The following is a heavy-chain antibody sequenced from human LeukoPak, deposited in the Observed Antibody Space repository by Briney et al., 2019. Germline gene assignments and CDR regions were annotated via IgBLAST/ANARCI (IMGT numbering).Heavy chain of an antibody. CDR1: GYTFTSYY. CDR3: ARVFEDGFNPAYFDF. Sequence: ASVKVSCKASGYTFTSYYMHWVRQAPGQGLEWMGIINPSGGSTRSAQKFQGRVAMTRDTSTSTAYMYLSSLKSEDTAVYYCARVFEDGFNPAYFDFWGRGTLVTVSS. CDR2: INPSGGST. D-gene: IGHD5-24*01. J-gene: IGHJ4*02. V-gene: IGHV1-46*01.